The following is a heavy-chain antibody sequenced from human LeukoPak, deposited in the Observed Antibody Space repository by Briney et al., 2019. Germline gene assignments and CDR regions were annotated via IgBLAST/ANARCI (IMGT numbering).Heavy chain of an antibody. CDR1: GGTFSSYA. Sequence: SVKVSCKASGGTFSSYAISWVRQAPGQGLEWMGGIIPIFGTANYAQKFQGRVTITADESTSTAYMELSSLRSEDTAVYYCARASGYYDFWSGRQPFDYWGQGTLVTVSS. CDR3: ARASGYYDFWSGRQPFDY. CDR2: IIPIFGTA. V-gene: IGHV1-69*13. J-gene: IGHJ4*02. D-gene: IGHD3-3*01.